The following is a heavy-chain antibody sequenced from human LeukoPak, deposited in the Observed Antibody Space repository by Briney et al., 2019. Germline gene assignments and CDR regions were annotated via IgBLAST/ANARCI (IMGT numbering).Heavy chain of an antibody. D-gene: IGHD1-7*01. CDR1: GGSISSYY. CDR3: ARVSGTGTTPFDY. V-gene: IGHV4-59*01. CDR2: IYYSGST. Sequence: PSETLSLTCTVSGGSISSYYWSWIRQPPGKGLEWIGYIYYSGSTNYNPSLKSRVTISVDTSKNQFSLKLSSVTAADTAVYYCARVSGTGTTPFDYWGQGTLVTVSS. J-gene: IGHJ4*02.